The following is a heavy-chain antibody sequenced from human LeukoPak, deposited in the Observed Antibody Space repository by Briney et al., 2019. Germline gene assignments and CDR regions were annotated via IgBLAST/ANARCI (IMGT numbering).Heavy chain of an antibody. Sequence: ASETLSLTCAVSEMSFSAYYWNWIRQSPGKGLEWIGEINYGGSTKYTPSLEGRGTILIDTSKNQSSLKLTSVTAADTAVYYCARGFPPGSGSRGSHAFDVWGQGTMVTVSS. J-gene: IGHJ3*01. CDR3: ARGFPPGSGSRGSHAFDV. V-gene: IGHV4-34*01. D-gene: IGHD6-19*01. CDR2: INYGGST. CDR1: EMSFSAYY.